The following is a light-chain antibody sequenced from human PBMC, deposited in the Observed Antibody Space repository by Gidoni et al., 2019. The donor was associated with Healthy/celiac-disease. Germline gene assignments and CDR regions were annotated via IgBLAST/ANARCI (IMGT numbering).Light chain of an antibody. CDR1: QSVSSSY. CDR3: QQYGSSPRT. J-gene: IGKJ1*01. CDR2: GAS. V-gene: IGKV3-20*01. Sequence: EIVLTQSPGTLSLSPGERATLSCRASQSVSSSYLAWYQQKPGQAPRLLIYGASSRATGIPDRFSGSGSGTDFTLTISRLEPEDLAVYYCQQYGSSPRTFGQETKVEIK.